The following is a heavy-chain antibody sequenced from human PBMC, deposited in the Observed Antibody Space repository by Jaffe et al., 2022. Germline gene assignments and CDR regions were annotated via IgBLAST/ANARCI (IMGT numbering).Heavy chain of an antibody. D-gene: IGHD2-15*01. CDR1: GDTFSSHA. J-gene: IGHJ4*02. CDR3: ARGYCGGGSCYEGYYFDY. CDR2: IIPIFGTV. Sequence: QVHLVQSGAEVKKPGSSVKVSCRASGDTFSSHAISWVRQAPGQGLEWMGAIIPIFGTVSYAEKFQGRVTITTDECTSTTTAYMELNSLISEDTAVYYCARGYCGGGSCYEGYYFDYWGQGTLVTVSS. V-gene: IGHV1-69*05.